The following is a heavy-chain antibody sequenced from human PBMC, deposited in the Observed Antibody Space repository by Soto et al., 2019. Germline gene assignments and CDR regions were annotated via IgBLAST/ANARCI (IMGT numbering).Heavy chain of an antibody. CDR1: VGPFSVYY. CDR3: ARARKEAVRGVNDRYYYYGMDV. CDR2: INHSGST. V-gene: IGHV4-34*01. J-gene: IGHJ6*01. D-gene: IGHD3-10*01. Sequence: PSETLSLTCAFYVGPFSVYYWDWIRQPPGKGLAWTGEINHSGSTNYNPSLKSRVTISVDTSKNQFSLKLSSVTAADTAVYYCARARKEAVRGVNDRYYYYGMDVWGQGTTVTVSS.